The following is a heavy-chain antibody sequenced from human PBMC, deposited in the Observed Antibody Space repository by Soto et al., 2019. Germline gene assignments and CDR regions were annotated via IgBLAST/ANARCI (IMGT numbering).Heavy chain of an antibody. CDR2: IMPIFRTP. D-gene: IGHD3-3*02. J-gene: IGHJ6*02. CDR1: GVTFSTSA. CDR3: ARDKDRPQLGGNYYYILDV. V-gene: IGHV1-69*12. Sequence: QVQLEQSGPEVKKPGSSVKVSCKASGVTFSTSAISWVRQAPGQGLEWMGGIMPIFRTPDYAQKFQGRDTVTADESTSTAYMELSGLRSDDTAVYYCARDKDRPQLGGNYYYILDVWGQGTTITVSS.